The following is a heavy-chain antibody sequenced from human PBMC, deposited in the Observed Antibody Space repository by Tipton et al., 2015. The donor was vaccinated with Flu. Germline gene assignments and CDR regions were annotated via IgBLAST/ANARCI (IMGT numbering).Heavy chain of an antibody. CDR2: IWYDGSNI. Sequence: RSLRLSCKVSGFDFSVYGMHWVRQAPGKGLEWVAVIWYDGSNIHYTDSVKGRFTISRDNSKNTLYLQMNGLRAEDTAVYYCARGRGYCVTTTCLLPFDFWGQGTLVTVSS. J-gene: IGHJ4*02. V-gene: IGHV3-33*01. CDR3: ARGRGYCVTTTCLLPFDF. D-gene: IGHD2-2*01. CDR1: GFDFSVYG.